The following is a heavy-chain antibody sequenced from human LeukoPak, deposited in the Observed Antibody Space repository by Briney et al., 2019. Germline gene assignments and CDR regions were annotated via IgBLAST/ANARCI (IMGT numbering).Heavy chain of an antibody. Sequence: TGGSLRLSCAASGFTFSSYEMNWVRQAPGKGLEWVSYISSSSSYMYYADSVKGRFTISRDNAKNSLSLQMNSLRAEDTAVYYCARDLMYYFDYWGQGTLVTVSS. J-gene: IGHJ4*02. CDR1: GFTFSSYE. V-gene: IGHV3-21*05. CDR3: ARDLMYYFDY. D-gene: IGHD2-8*01. CDR2: ISSSSSYM.